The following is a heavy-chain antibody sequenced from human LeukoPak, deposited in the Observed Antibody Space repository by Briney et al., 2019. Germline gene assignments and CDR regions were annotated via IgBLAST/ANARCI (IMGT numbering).Heavy chain of an antibody. CDR1: GYTFTSYY. Sequence: GASVKVSCKASGYTFTSYYMHWVRQAPGQGLEWMGIINPSGGSTSYAQKFQGRVTMTRDTSTSTVYMELSSLRSEDTAVYSCARGGEDIVVVPAAILDYWGQGTLVTVSS. V-gene: IGHV1-46*01. D-gene: IGHD2-2*01. CDR3: ARGGEDIVVVPAAILDY. CDR2: INPSGGST. J-gene: IGHJ4*02.